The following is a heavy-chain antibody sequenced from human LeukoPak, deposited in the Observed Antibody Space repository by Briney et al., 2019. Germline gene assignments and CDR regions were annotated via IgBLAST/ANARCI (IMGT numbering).Heavy chain of an antibody. CDR1: GFTFSSYE. J-gene: IGHJ3*02. CDR2: ISGSGSTI. V-gene: IGHV3-48*03. CDR3: ARSYYYGSGSYYGAFDI. Sequence: PGGSLRLSCAASGFTFSSYEMNWVRQAPGKGLEWVSYISGSGSTIYYADSVRGRFTISRDNAKNSLYLQMNNLRAEDTAVYYCARSYYYGSGSYYGAFDIWGQGTMVTVSS. D-gene: IGHD3-10*01.